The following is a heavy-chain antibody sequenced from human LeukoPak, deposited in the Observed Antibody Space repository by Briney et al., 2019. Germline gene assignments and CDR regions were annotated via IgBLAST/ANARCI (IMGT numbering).Heavy chain of an antibody. CDR1: GFTFSSYS. Sequence: PGGSLRLSCAASGFTFSSYSMNWVRQAPGKGLEWVSYISSSSSTIYYADSVKGRFTISRDNAKNSLYLQMNSLRAEDTAVYYCARQIAAAGNCWGQGTLVTVSS. D-gene: IGHD6-13*01. CDR2: ISSSSSTI. V-gene: IGHV3-48*04. CDR3: ARQIAAAGNC. J-gene: IGHJ4*02.